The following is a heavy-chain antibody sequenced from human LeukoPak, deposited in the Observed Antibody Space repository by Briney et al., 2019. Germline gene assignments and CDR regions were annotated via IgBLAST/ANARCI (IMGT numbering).Heavy chain of an antibody. D-gene: IGHD5-12*01. V-gene: IGHV3-9*01. J-gene: IGHJ4*02. CDR3: ARVRSGYDSLDY. CDR2: ISWNSGSI. CDR1: GFTFDDYA. Sequence: GRSLRLSCAASGFTFDDYAMHWVRQAPGKGLEWVSGISWNSGSIGYADSVKGRFTISRDNAKNSLYLQMNSLRAEDTAVYYCARVRSGYDSLDYWGQGTLVTVSS.